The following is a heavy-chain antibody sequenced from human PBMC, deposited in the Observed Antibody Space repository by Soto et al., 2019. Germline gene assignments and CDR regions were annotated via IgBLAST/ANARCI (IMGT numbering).Heavy chain of an antibody. J-gene: IGHJ4*02. Sequence: QVQLQESGPGLVKPSQTLSLTCTVSGGSISSGGYYWSWIRQHPGKGLEWIGYIYYSGSTYYNPSLKRRVTISLDTSKNHFSLKLSSVTAADTAVYYCARDEAASGTYFDYWGQGTLVTVSS. CDR3: ARDEAASGTYFDY. D-gene: IGHD6-13*01. V-gene: IGHV4-31*03. CDR2: IYYSGST. CDR1: GGSISSGGYY.